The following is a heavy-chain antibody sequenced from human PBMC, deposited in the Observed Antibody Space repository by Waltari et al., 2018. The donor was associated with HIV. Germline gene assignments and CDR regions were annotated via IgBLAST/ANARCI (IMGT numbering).Heavy chain of an antibody. D-gene: IGHD3-10*01. CDR1: GFNFAAYS. CDR3: LRNQVFYFDY. V-gene: IGHV3-49*04. CDR2: IRSKPHGGTT. Sequence: EVQLVESGGGLAQPGRSLRLSCLGSGFNFAAYSVSWVRQAPGKRLEWVGFIRSKPHGGTTEYAASVKGRFSISRDDSNNIAYLQMNSLTVEDTAVYYCLRNQVFYFDYWGQGALVTVSS. J-gene: IGHJ4*02.